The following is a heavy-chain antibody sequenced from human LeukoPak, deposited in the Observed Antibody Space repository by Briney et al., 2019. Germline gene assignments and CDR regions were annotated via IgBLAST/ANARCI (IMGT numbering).Heavy chain of an antibody. V-gene: IGHV1-8*01. D-gene: IGHD6-13*01. CDR2: MNPNSGNT. CDR1: GYTFTSYD. CDR3: ARGVAAAGVYYYYYMDV. J-gene: IGHJ6*03. Sequence: ASVKVSCKASGYTFTSYDINWVRQATGQGLEWMGWMNPNSGNTGYAQKFQGRVTITADESTSTAYMELSSLRSEDTAVYYCARGVAAAGVYYYYYMDVWGKGTTVTISS.